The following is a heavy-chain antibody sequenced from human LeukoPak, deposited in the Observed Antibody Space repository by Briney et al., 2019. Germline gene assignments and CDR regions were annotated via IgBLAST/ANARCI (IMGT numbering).Heavy chain of an antibody. Sequence: ASVKVSCKASGYTFTSYDINWVRQATGQGLEWMGSMNPNSGNTGYAQKFQGRVTMTRNTSISTAYMELSSLRSEDTAVYYCAGVTYYYDSSSYYYSNAFDIWGQGTMVTVSS. CDR1: GYTFTSYD. CDR3: AGVTYYYDSSSYYYSNAFDI. D-gene: IGHD3-22*01. V-gene: IGHV1-8*01. CDR2: MNPNSGNT. J-gene: IGHJ3*02.